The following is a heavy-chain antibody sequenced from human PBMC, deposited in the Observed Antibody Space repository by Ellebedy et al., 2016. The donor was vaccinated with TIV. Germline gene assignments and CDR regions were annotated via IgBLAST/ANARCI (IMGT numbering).Heavy chain of an antibody. Sequence: SETLSLTCTVSGGSIDTYYWSWIRQPPGEGLQWISYIYYTGSTNYNPSLKSRVTTSLDMSKNQFSLRLSSLTAVDTAVYYCARGGGRAATPFDYWGQGTLVTVSS. J-gene: IGHJ4*02. CDR2: IYYTGST. CDR3: ARGGGRAATPFDY. D-gene: IGHD2-15*01. V-gene: IGHV4-59*01. CDR1: GGSIDTYY.